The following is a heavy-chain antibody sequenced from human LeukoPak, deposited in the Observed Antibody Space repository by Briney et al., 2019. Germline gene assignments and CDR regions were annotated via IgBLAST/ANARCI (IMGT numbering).Heavy chain of an antibody. J-gene: IGHJ4*02. Sequence: GGSLRLSCAASGFTFSDHYMDWVRQAPGKGLEWVSAISGSGGSTYYADSVKDRFTISRDNSKNTLYLQMNGLRAEDTAVYYCAKNHYDSSGYYPHDWGQGTLVTVSS. CDR1: GFTFSDHY. CDR3: AKNHYDSSGYYPHD. CDR2: ISGSGGST. V-gene: IGHV3-23*01. D-gene: IGHD3-22*01.